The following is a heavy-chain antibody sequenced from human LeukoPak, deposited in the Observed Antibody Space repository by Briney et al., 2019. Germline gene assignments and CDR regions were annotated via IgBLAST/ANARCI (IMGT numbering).Heavy chain of an antibody. D-gene: IGHD3-10*01. V-gene: IGHV3-48*01. CDR2: ISSSSSTI. CDR3: ARDIYGSGSYYRYFDY. CDR1: GFTFRSYS. J-gene: IGHJ4*02. Sequence: LSGGSLRLSCAASGFTFRSYSMNWVRQAPGKGLEWVSYISSSSSTIYYADSVKGRFTISRDNAKNSLYLQMNSLRAEDTAFYYCARDIYGSGSYYRYFDYWGQGTLVTVSS.